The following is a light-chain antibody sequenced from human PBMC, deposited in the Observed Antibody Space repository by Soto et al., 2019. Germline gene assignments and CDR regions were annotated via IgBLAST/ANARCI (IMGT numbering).Light chain of an antibody. CDR3: AAWDASLNGLSV. CDR1: SSNIGINT. V-gene: IGLV1-44*01. Sequence: QSVLTQPPSASGTPGQRVTISCSGTSSNIGINTVNWYQQLPGTAPKLLIYTDNQRPSGVPDRFSGSKSGTSASLAISGLQSEDEADYSCAAWDASLNGLSVFGTGTKVTVL. J-gene: IGLJ1*01. CDR2: TDN.